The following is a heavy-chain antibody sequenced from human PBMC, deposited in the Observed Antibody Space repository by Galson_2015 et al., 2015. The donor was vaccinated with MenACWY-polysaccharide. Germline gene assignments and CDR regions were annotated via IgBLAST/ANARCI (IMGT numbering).Heavy chain of an antibody. Sequence: SLRLSCAASGFSLGAWYMSWLRQAPGKGLEWLSRISKSGDSIYYADSVRGRFTISRDNARNSLYLQVNSLEAEDTAIYYCARGHYGLDVWCQGTTVTVSS. CDR1: GFSLGAWY. J-gene: IGHJ6*02. V-gene: IGHV3-11*01. CDR3: ARGHYGLDV. CDR2: ISKSGDSI.